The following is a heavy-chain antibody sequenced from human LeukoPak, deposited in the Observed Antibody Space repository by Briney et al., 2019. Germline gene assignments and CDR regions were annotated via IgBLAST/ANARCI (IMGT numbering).Heavy chain of an antibody. J-gene: IGHJ4*02. CDR3: ATSAQQQLVPWFDY. D-gene: IGHD6-13*01. V-gene: IGHV1-24*01. Sequence: GASVTVSCTVSGYTLTELSMHWVRQAPGKGLEWVGGFDPEDGETIYAQKFQGRVTMTEDTSTDTAYMELSSLRSEDTAVYYCATSAQQQLVPWFDYWGQGTLVTVSS. CDR1: GYTLTELS. CDR2: FDPEDGET.